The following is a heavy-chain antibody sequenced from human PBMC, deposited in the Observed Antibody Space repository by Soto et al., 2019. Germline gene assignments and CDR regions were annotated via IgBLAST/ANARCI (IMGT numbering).Heavy chain of an antibody. V-gene: IGHV3-11*06. CDR1: GFTFSDYY. D-gene: IGHD1-7*01. J-gene: IGHJ4*02. CDR2: ISSSSSYT. CDR3: ARDWTGTTLDY. Sequence: PVGYLRLSCAASGFTFSDYYMSWIRQAPVKVLEWDAYISSSSSYTNYADSVKGRFTISRDNAKNSLYLQMNSLRAEDTGVYYCARDWTGTTLDYWGQGTLVTVSS.